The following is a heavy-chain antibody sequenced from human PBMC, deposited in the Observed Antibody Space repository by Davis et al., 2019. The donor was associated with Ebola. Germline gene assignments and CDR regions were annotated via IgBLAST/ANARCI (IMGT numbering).Heavy chain of an antibody. Sequence: GESLKISCAASGFTFSSYAMHWVRQAPGKGLEWVAVISYDGSNKYYADSVKGRFTISRDNSKNTLYLQMNSLRAEDTAVYYCARDETEVTMIVVVPGFDYWGQGTLVTVSS. D-gene: IGHD3-22*01. CDR3: ARDETEVTMIVVVPGFDY. J-gene: IGHJ4*02. V-gene: IGHV3-30-3*01. CDR1: GFTFSSYA. CDR2: ISYDGSNK.